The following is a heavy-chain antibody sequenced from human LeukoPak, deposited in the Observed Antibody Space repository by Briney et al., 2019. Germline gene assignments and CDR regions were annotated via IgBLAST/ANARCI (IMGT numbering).Heavy chain of an antibody. D-gene: IGHD1-26*01. CDR1: GFTFSSYA. J-gene: IGHJ6*03. CDR3: EKGSTSGSNNYYYYYYMDV. CDR2: ISGSGGST. Sequence: GGSLRLSCAASGFTFSSYAMSWVRQAPGKGLEWVSAISGSGGSTYYADSVKGRFTIPRDNSKNTLYLQMNSLRAEDTAVYYCEKGSTSGSNNYYYYYYMDVWGKGTTVTVSS. V-gene: IGHV3-23*01.